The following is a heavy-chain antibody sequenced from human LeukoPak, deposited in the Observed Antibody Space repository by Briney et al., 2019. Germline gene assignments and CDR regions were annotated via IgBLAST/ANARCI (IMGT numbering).Heavy chain of an antibody. V-gene: IGHV4-61*01. D-gene: IGHD5-18*01. CDR3: ARAWDTAYLNY. CDR1: GGSVSSGSYY. Sequence: SETLSLTCTVSGGSVSSGSYYWSWIRQPPGKGLEWIGYIYYSGSTNYNPSLKSRVTTSVDTSKNQFSLKLSSVTAADTAVYYCARAWDTAYLNYWGQGTLVTVSS. J-gene: IGHJ4*02. CDR2: IYYSGST.